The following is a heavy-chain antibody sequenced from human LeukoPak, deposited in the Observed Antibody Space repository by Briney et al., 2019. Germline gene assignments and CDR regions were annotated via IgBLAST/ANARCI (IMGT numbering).Heavy chain of an antibody. J-gene: IGHJ4*02. CDR1: GFTSSSCW. CDR3: VRSNNVLDY. D-gene: IGHD2-8*01. CDR2: INSDGSTT. Sequence: PGGSLRLSCAASGFTSSSCWMHWVRQVPGKGLVWVSRINSDGSTTSYADSVKGRFTISRDNAKNTVNLQMNSLRAEDTAVYYCVRSNNVLDYWGQGTLVTVSS. V-gene: IGHV3-74*01.